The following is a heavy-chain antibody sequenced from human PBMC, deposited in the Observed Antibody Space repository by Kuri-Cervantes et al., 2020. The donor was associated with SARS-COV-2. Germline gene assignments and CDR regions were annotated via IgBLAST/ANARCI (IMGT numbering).Heavy chain of an antibody. D-gene: IGHD3-22*01. Sequence: GGSLRLSCRVSGFSFNNYWMSWVRQAPGKGLEWVANIKEDGSAQYYADSVKGRFSISRDNARNSLYLQMSSLRVGDTAVYFCARGDYSDSSGYSKNWVDAFGVWGPGTMVTVSS. J-gene: IGHJ3*01. CDR1: GFSFNNYW. CDR3: ARGDYSDSSGYSKNWVDAFGV. V-gene: IGHV3-7*01. CDR2: IKEDGSAQ.